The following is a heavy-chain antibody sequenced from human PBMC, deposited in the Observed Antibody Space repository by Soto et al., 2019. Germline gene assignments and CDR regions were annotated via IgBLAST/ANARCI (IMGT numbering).Heavy chain of an antibody. V-gene: IGHV4-34*01. CDR1: GGSFNGYY. J-gene: IGHJ6*02. Sequence: SEALSLTCAVYGGSFNGYYWSWIRQPPGKGLEWIGEINHSGSTNYNPSLKSRVTISVDTSKNQFSLKLSSVTAADTAVYYCARAGYFDWLKFYGMDVWGQGTTVTVSS. D-gene: IGHD3-9*01. CDR3: ARAGYFDWLKFYGMDV. CDR2: INHSGST.